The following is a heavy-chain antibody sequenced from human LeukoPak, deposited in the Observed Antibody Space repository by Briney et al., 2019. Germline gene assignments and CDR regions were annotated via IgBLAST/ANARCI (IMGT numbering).Heavy chain of an antibody. J-gene: IGHJ6*03. V-gene: IGHV1-69*05. CDR1: GGTFSSYA. CDR2: IIPIFGTA. D-gene: IGHD3-3*01. Sequence: GASVKVSCKASGGTFSSYAISWVRQAPGQGLEWMGGIIPIFGTANYAQKFQGRVTITTDESTSTAYMELSSLRSEDTAVYYCARGVVIIGYYYYYTDVWGKGTTVTVSS. CDR3: ARGVVIIGYYYYYTDV.